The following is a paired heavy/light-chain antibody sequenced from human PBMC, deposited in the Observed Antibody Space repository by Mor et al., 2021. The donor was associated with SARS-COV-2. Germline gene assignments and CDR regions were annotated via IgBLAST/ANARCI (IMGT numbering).Heavy chain of an antibody. J-gene: IGHJ4*02. CDR1: GFTFNTHA. D-gene: IGHD3-22*01. V-gene: IGHV3-23*01. Sequence: EVQLLESGGDLVQPGESLRLSCAASGFTFNTHAMSWVRQAPGQGLEWVSAIGSVGGNTYYADSVKGRFTISRDNSKNTLYLQINSLRVEDTAVYYCARRSPQESRGYYLDYWGQGILVTVSS. CDR2: IGSVGGNT. CDR3: ARRSPQESRGYYLDY.
Light chain of an antibody. CDR2: GAS. V-gene: IGKV3-15*01. J-gene: IGKJ2*01. CDR3: QQYNKWPLT. Sequence: EIVMAQSPATVSVSLGERVTLSCRASQSVSSDLAWYQQKPGQAPRLLISGASTRATGIPARFSGGGSGTEFTLTINSLQSEDFAVYYCQQYNKWPLTFGQGTKLEIK. CDR1: QSVSSD.